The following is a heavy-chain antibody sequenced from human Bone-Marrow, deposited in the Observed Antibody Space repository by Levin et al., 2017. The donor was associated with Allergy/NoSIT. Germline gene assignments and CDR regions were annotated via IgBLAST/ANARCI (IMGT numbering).Heavy chain of an antibody. CDR3: ARDGRYEIGNWFDP. J-gene: IGHJ5*02. CDR1: GYSFTDYY. V-gene: IGHV1-2*02. D-gene: IGHD1-14*01. Sequence: VASVKVSCTASGYSFTDYYMHWVRQAPGQGLEWMGWINPNNGGTNYAQKFRGRVTVTRDTSISTAYMELSRLTSDDTAVYYCARDGRYEIGNWFDPWGQGALVTVSS. CDR2: INPNNGGT.